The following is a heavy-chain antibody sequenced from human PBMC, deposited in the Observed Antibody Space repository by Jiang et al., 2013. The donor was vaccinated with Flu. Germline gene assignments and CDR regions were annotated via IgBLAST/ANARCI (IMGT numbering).Heavy chain of an antibody. CDR2: IYTDGST. CDR1: GGSISSHY. Sequence: GLVKPSETLSLTCVVSGGSISSHYWTWIRQPAGKGLEWIGRIYTDGSTNYNPSLKSRVTMSVDTSKNQFSLKLSSVTAADTAVYYCARDRITMVRGAMGAYYYGMDVWGQGTTVTVSS. J-gene: IGHJ6*02. V-gene: IGHV4-4*07. CDR3: ARDRITMVRGAMGAYYYGMDV. D-gene: IGHD3-10*01.